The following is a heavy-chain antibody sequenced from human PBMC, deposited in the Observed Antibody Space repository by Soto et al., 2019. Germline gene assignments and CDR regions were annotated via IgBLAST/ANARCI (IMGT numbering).Heavy chain of an antibody. D-gene: IGHD1-26*01. CDR1: GGTFSSYT. V-gene: IGHV1-69*04. CDR3: ARDTRELRYFDY. J-gene: IGHJ4*02. Sequence: SVKVSCKASGGTFSSYTISWVRQAPGQGLEWMGRIIPILGIANYAQKFQGRVTITADKSTSTAYMELSSLRSEDTAVYYCARDTRELRYFDYWGQGTLVTVSS. CDR2: IIPILGIA.